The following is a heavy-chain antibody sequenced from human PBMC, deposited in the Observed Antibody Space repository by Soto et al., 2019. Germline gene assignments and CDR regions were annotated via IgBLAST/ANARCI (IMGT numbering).Heavy chain of an antibody. CDR3: ARVSLVGPSGGRYFDY. J-gene: IGHJ4*02. Sequence: EVQLVESGGGWVQPGGSLPSSCAASGFPLSAPYMDWVRQSPGRGLDWVGQIKNKANSYTTESAASVEGRFTISREDSQNSLYLQMNSLKTEDTAVYYCARVSLVGPSGGRYFDYWGQGSQVAVSS. D-gene: IGHD1-26*01. CDR1: GFPLSAPY. CDR2: IKNKANSYTT. V-gene: IGHV3-72*01.